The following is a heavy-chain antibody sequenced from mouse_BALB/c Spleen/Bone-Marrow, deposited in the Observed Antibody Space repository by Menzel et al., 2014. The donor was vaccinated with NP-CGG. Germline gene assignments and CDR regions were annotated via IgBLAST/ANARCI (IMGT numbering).Heavy chain of an antibody. V-gene: IGHV14-3*02. CDR3: AFIYYGYAMDY. Sequence: VHVKQSGAELVKPGAAVKLSCRASGFNIKDTYMHWVKQRPEQGLEWIGRIDPANGNTKYDPKFQGKATIRADTSSNTAYLQLSSLTSEDTAVYYCAFIYYGYAMDYWGQGTSVTVSS. CDR1: GFNIKDTY. CDR2: IDPANGNT. J-gene: IGHJ4*01. D-gene: IGHD2-1*01.